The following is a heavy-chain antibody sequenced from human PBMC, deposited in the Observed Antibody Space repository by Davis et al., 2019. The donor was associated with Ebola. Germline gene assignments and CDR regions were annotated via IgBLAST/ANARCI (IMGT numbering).Heavy chain of an antibody. V-gene: IGHV1-69*06. CDR3: ARDDRDCTGGVCYLYYYGMDV. CDR1: GGTFSSYA. J-gene: IGHJ6*02. CDR2: IIPMFGTA. Sequence: AASVKVSCKASGGTFSSYAISWVRQAPGQGLEWMGGIIPMFGTANYAQKFQGRVTTTADKSTSTAYMELSSLRSEDTAVYYCARDDRDCTGGVCYLYYYGMDVWGQGTTVTVSS. D-gene: IGHD2-8*02.